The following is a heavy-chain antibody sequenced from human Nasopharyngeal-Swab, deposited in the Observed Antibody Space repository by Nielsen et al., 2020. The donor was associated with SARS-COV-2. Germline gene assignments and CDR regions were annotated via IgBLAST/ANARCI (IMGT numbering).Heavy chain of an antibody. Sequence: WIRQPPGKGLEWVSAISGSGGSTYYADSVKGRFTISRDNSKNTLYLQMNSLRAEDTAVYYCAKEYGWAYYDFWSGSRYFDHWGQGTLVTVSS. D-gene: IGHD3-3*01. J-gene: IGHJ4*02. CDR2: ISGSGGST. V-gene: IGHV3-23*01. CDR3: AKEYGWAYYDFWSGSRYFDH.